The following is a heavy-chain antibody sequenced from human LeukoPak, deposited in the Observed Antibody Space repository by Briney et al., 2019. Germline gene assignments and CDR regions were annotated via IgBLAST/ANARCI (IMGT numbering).Heavy chain of an antibody. J-gene: IGHJ6*02. Sequence: PGRSLRLSCAASGFTFSSYAMHWVRQAPGKGLEWVAVISYDGSNKYYADPVKGRFTISRDNSKNTLYLQMNSLRAEDTAVYYCARDMGSSWYYYYGMDVWGQGTTVTVSS. CDR2: ISYDGSNK. CDR1: GFTFSSYA. D-gene: IGHD6-13*01. V-gene: IGHV3-30-3*01. CDR3: ARDMGSSWYYYYGMDV.